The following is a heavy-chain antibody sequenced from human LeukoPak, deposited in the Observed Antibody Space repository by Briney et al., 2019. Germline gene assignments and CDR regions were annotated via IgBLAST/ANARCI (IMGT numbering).Heavy chain of an antibody. V-gene: IGHV4-59*01. D-gene: IGHD2-8*01. CDR2: IYYSGST. CDR3: ARFNGYYYYMDV. Sequence: SETLSLTCTVSGGSISNYYWSWIRQPPGKGLEWIGYIYYSGSTNYNPSLKSRVTISVDTSKNQFSLKLSSVTAADTAVYYCARFNGYYYYMDVWGKGTTVTVSS. CDR1: GGSISNYY. J-gene: IGHJ6*03.